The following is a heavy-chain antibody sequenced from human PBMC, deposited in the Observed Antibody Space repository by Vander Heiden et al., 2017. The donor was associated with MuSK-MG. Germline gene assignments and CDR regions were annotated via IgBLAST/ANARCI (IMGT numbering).Heavy chain of an antibody. J-gene: IGHJ4*02. D-gene: IGHD2-2*01. Sequence: EVRLVESGGGLVQPGGSLRLSCAASGFTFSGYWMSWVRQAPGKGLEWVATIKEDGSEKYYVDSMKGRFTISRDNAQNSLYLQMNSLRAEDTAVYYCARSCHSAGCYDWGQGTLVTVSS. CDR1: GFTFSGYW. CDR2: IKEDGSEK. CDR3: ARSCHSAGCYD. V-gene: IGHV3-7*01.